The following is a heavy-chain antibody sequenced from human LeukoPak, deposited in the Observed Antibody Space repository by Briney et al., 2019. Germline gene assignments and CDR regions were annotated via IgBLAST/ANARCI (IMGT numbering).Heavy chain of an antibody. CDR2: ISGSGGST. J-gene: IGHJ4*02. CDR1: GFSIDDYA. Sequence: GGSLRLSCAASGFSIDDYAMHWVRQAPGKGLEWVSAISGSGGSTYYADSVKGRFTITRDNSKNTLYLQMNSLRAEDTAVYYCAKDRAVVVITELDYWGQGTLVTVSS. CDR3: AKDRAVVVITELDY. D-gene: IGHD3-22*01. V-gene: IGHV3-23*01.